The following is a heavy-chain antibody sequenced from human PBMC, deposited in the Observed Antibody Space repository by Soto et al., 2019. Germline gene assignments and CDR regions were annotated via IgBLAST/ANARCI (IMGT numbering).Heavy chain of an antibody. J-gene: IGHJ5*02. CDR2: INSDGRTT. D-gene: IGHD1-26*01. V-gene: IGHV3-74*03. CDR3: ATVATGSYFWFDP. CDR1: GLTYSTYW. Sequence: EVQLVESGGGLVQPGGYLRLSCTASGLTYSTYWMHWVRQAPGKGLVWVARINSDGRTTTYADSVKGRFTISRDNAKNTLYLQMNSLSAEDTAIYYCATVATGSYFWFDPWGQGTLVTVSS.